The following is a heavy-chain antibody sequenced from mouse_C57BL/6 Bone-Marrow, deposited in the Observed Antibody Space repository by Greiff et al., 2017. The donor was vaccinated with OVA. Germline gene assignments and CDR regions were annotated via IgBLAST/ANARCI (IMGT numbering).Heavy chain of an antibody. CDR2: IYPRSGNT. V-gene: IGHV1-81*01. CDR3: ARDYVSIYYFGC. Sequence: VQLQESGAELARPGAPVTLSCKAPGYTFTISGISWVTQRTGQDLEWIGEIYPRSGNTDYNEKFKGKATLTADKSSSTAYMALRSLTSDDSAVYFCARDYVSIYYFGCCGEGATLLVSS. J-gene: IGHJ2*01. CDR1: GYTFTISG. D-gene: IGHD1-1*01.